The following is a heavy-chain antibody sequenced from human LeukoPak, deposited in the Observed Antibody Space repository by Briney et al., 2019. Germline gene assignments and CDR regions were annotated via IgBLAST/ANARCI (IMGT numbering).Heavy chain of an antibody. V-gene: IGHV4-34*01. CDR2: INHSGST. CDR1: GRSFSGYY. CDR3: ARSTSYDYWREGIFDY. D-gene: IGHD3-3*01. Sequence: SETLSLTCAVYGRSFSGYYWSWIRQPPGKGLEWIGEINHSGSTNYNPSLKSRVTISVDTSKNQFSLKLSSVTAADTAVYYCARSTSYDYWREGIFDYWGQGTLVTVSS. J-gene: IGHJ4*02.